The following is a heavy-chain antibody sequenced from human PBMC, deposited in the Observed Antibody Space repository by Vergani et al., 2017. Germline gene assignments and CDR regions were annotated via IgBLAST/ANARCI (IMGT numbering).Heavy chain of an antibody. CDR3: ARENREVIATAVDY. Sequence: QVELVESGGGVVQPGRSLRLSCEAPHFSFSDYGMHWVRQAPGKGLEWVAIIWFDGSQKYYADSVKGRFTISRDNSRNTLYLQMNSLRAEDTAVYYCARENREVIATAVDYWGQGTLVTVSS. CDR1: HFSFSDYG. J-gene: IGHJ4*02. V-gene: IGHV3-33*01. CDR2: IWFDGSQK. D-gene: IGHD3-22*01.